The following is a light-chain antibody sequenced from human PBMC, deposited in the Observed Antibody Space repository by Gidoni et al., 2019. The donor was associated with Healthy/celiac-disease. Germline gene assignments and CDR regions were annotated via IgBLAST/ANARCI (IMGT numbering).Light chain of an antibody. Sequence: DIVMTQSPDSLSVSLGARATINCQSSQSVLYSSNNKNYLAWYQQKPGQPPKLLIYGASNRESGVPYRFSGSGSGTDFTLTISSLQAEDVAVYYCQQYYSTPQTFXXXTKVEIK. CDR3: QQYYSTPQT. CDR1: QSVLYSSNNKNY. CDR2: GAS. V-gene: IGKV4-1*01. J-gene: IGKJ1*01.